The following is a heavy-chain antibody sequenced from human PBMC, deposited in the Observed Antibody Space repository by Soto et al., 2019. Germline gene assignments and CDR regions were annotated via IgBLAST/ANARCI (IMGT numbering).Heavy chain of an antibody. CDR2: IIPICCTA. V-gene: IGHV1-69*01. J-gene: IGHJ4*02. Sequence: QVQLVQSGAEVKKHGSSVKVSCKASGGTFSSYAISWVRQAPGQGLDWMGGIIPICCTANYAQKFQGRVTITADESTSTAYMELSSLRSEDTAVYYCARVEYSYCFFDYWGQGTLVTVSS. CDR3: ARVEYSYCFFDY. D-gene: IGHD5-18*01. CDR1: GGTFSSYA.